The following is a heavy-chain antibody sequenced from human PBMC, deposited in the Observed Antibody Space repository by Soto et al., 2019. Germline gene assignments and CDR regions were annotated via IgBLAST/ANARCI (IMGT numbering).Heavy chain of an antibody. Sequence: SVKVSCKASGGTFSSYAISWVRQAPGQGLEWMGGIIPIFGTANYAQKFQGRVTITADESTSTAYMELSSLRSEDTAVYYCARYDFWSGYSEINYYYYGIDVWGQGTTVTVSS. CDR2: IIPIFGTA. V-gene: IGHV1-69*13. CDR1: GGTFSSYA. CDR3: ARYDFWSGYSEINYYYYGIDV. J-gene: IGHJ6*02. D-gene: IGHD3-3*01.